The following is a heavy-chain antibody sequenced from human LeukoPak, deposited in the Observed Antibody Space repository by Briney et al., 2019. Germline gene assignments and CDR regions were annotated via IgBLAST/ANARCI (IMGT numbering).Heavy chain of an antibody. Sequence: GGSLRLSCAGSGLTFSSYAMHWVRQAPGKGLEWVSSISSSSSYIYYADSVKSRFTISRDNAKNSLYLQMNSLRAEDTAVYYCARDRPTKGAFDIWGQGTMVTVSS. CDR3: ARDRPTKGAFDI. CDR2: ISSSSSYI. D-gene: IGHD6-6*01. CDR1: GLTFSSYA. J-gene: IGHJ3*02. V-gene: IGHV3-21*01.